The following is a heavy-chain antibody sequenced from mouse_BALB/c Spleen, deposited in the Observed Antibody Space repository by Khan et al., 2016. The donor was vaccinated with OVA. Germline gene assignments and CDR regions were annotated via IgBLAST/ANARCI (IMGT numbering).Heavy chain of an antibody. CDR1: DFSLTNYG. Sequence: VQLQESGPGLVQPSQSLSITCTVSDFSLTNYGVHWVRQSPGQGLEWLGVIWSGGSTDYNVAFISRLSITKDNSKSQVFFKMNSLQVDDTAIYYCARRDYGSSDGFAYWGQGTLVTVSA. J-gene: IGHJ3*01. CDR3: ARRDYGSSDGFAY. CDR2: IWSGGST. D-gene: IGHD1-1*01. V-gene: IGHV2-4*02.